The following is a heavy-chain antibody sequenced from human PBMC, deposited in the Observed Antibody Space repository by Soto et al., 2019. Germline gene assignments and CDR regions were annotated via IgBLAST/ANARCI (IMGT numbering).Heavy chain of an antibody. CDR3: ANGPGRHSGFDY. CDR1: GLTFSSYA. J-gene: IGHJ4*02. CDR2: ISGSGDTV. D-gene: IGHD3-10*01. Sequence: EVQLLESGGGLVQPGGSLRLSCAASGLTFSSYAMSWVRQAPGKGLEWVSSISGSGDTVYYAAFVKGRFTIPRDNSKNLLSLQLHLLRAEDPALFYCANGPGRHSGFDYWGQGTLVTVSS. V-gene: IGHV3-23*01.